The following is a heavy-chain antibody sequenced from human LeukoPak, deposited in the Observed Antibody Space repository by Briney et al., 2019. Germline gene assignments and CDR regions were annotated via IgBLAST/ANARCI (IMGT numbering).Heavy chain of an antibody. Sequence: SETLSLTCAVYGGSFSGYYWSWIRQPPGKGLEWIGEINHGGSTNYNPSLKSRVTISVDTSKNQFSLKLSSVTAADTAVYYCARMGGIAAAGDYWGQGTLVTVSS. CDR2: INHGGST. D-gene: IGHD6-13*01. J-gene: IGHJ4*02. V-gene: IGHV4-34*01. CDR1: GGSFSGYY. CDR3: ARMGGIAAAGDY.